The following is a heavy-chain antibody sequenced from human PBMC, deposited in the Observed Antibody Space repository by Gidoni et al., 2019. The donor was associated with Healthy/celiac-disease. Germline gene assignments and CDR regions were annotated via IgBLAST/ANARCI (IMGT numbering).Heavy chain of an antibody. CDR1: GFTFSSYA. Sequence: EVQLLESGGGLVQPGGSLRLSCAASGFTFSSYARSWVRQAPGKGLEWVSAISGSGGSTYYADSVKGRFTISRDNSKNTLYLQMNSLRAEDTAVYYCAKGGGRFGELFVYWGQGTLVTVSS. D-gene: IGHD3-10*01. CDR3: AKGGGRFGELFVY. J-gene: IGHJ4*02. V-gene: IGHV3-23*01. CDR2: ISGSGGST.